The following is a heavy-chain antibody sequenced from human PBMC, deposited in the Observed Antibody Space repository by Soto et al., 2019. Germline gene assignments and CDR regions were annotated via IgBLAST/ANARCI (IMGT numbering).Heavy chain of an antibody. CDR3: ARVGPDCNIVSCIRPRCFDP. D-gene: IGHD2-15*01. V-gene: IGHV4-38-2*01. J-gene: IGHJ5*02. Sequence: SGNPSLSCAVSGYSSTRGYYWCWIRQPPGKGLEWMGTIHHTGGTYYNPSLKSRVSMSIDTSKNQFSLRLSSVTAADTAVHYCARVGPDCNIVSCIRPRCFDPRGQGTFVTGSS. CDR1: GYSSTRGYY. CDR2: IHHTGGT.